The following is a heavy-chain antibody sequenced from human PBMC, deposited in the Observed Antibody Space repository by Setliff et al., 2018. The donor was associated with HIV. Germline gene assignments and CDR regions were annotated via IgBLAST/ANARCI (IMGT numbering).Heavy chain of an antibody. D-gene: IGHD3-22*01. J-gene: IGHJ4*02. CDR3: ARETMYDSRGYPSHYFDY. CDR1: GFTFTYYT. V-gene: IGHV3-21*06. CDR2: ISPNGSHT. Sequence: GGSLRLSCAASGFTFTYYTMNWVRQAPGKGLEWVSSISPNGSHTYYADSMKGRFTISRDNVKNLVTLQMTTLTADDTAVYYCARETMYDSRGYPSHYFDYWGQGTPVTVSS.